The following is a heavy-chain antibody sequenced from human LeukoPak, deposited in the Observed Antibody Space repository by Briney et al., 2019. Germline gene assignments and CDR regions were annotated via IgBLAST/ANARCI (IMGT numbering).Heavy chain of an antibody. CDR3: VKGFDYGDLRSNWFDP. CDR1: GFSFTTYR. Sequence: GGSLRLSSAASGFSFTTYRMIWVRQAPGKGLEWVSAIDGTNAYINYADSVKGRFTISRDNTKNSLYLQMSSLRAEDTALYYCVKGFDYGDLRSNWFDPWGQGTLVTVSS. D-gene: IGHD4-17*01. J-gene: IGHJ5*02. V-gene: IGHV3-21*01. CDR2: IDGTNAYI.